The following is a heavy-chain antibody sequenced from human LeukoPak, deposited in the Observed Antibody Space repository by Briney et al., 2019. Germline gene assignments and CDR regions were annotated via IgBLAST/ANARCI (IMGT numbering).Heavy chain of an antibody. D-gene: IGHD3-10*01. Sequence: GGSLRLSCAASGFTFSNYAMHWVRQASGKGLEWVSLISSGGTYEYYADSVKGRFTISRDNSKNTLYLQLNSLRAEDTAVYYCARDSTYYYDSGSSGPHYFDNWGQGTLVTVSS. CDR1: GFTFSNYA. CDR2: ISSGGTYE. CDR3: ARDSTYYYDSGSSGPHYFDN. V-gene: IGHV3-30*01. J-gene: IGHJ4*02.